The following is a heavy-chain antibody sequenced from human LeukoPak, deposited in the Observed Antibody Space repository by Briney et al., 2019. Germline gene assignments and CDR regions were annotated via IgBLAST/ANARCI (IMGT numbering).Heavy chain of an antibody. J-gene: IGHJ4*02. Sequence: PGGSLRLSCTASGFTFSSYWMSWVRQAPGKGLEWVANIKQDGSEKYYVDSVKGRFTISRDNAKNSLYLQMNSLKTEDTADYYCAKARRGSSGWYEGDYWGQGTLVTVSS. D-gene: IGHD6-19*01. V-gene: IGHV3-7*01. CDR2: IKQDGSEK. CDR1: GFTFSSYW. CDR3: AKARRGSSGWYEGDY.